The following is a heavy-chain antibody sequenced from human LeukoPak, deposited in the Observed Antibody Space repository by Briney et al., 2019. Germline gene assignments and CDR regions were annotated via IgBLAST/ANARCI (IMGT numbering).Heavy chain of an antibody. CDR1: GGSISSSSYY. CDR2: IYYSGST. V-gene: IGHV4-39*07. CDR3: ARSDYGDYVGPWITYGMDV. J-gene: IGHJ6*02. D-gene: IGHD4-17*01. Sequence: SETLSLTCTVSGGSISSSSYYWGWIRQPPGKGLEWIGSIYYSGSTYYNPSLKSRVTISVDTSKNQFSLKLSSVTAADTAVYYCARSDYGDYVGPWITYGMDVWGQGTTVTVSS.